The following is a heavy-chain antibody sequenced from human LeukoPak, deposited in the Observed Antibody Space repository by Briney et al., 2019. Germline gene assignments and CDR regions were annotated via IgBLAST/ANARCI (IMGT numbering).Heavy chain of an antibody. CDR2: IWYDGSNK. CDR1: GFTFSSYG. J-gene: IGHJ6*02. V-gene: IGHV3-33*01. CDR3: ARDDGDVLYYYYGMDV. D-gene: IGHD4-17*01. Sequence: GRSLRLSCAASGFTFSSYGMHWVRQAPGKGLEWVALIWYDGSNKYYADSVKGRFTISRDNSKNTLYLQMNSQRAEDTAVYYCARDDGDVLYYYYGMDVWGQGTTVTVSS.